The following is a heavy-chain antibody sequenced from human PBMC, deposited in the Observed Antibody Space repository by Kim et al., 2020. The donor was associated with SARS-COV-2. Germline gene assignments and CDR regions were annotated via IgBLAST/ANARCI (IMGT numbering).Heavy chain of an antibody. V-gene: IGHV3-9*01. J-gene: IGHJ6*02. CDR3: AKDISNWNDYYYYGMDV. CDR1: GFTFDDYA. D-gene: IGHD1-20*01. CDR2: ISWNSGSI. Sequence: GGSLRLSCAASGFTFDDYAMHWVRQAPGKGLEWVSGISWNSGSIGYADSVKGRFTISRDNAKNSLYLQMNSLRAEDTALYYCAKDISNWNDYYYYGMDVWGQGTTVTVSS.